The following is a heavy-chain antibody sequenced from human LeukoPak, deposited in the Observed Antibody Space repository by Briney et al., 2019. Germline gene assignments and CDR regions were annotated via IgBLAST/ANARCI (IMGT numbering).Heavy chain of an antibody. CDR1: AFTFSSYA. CDR3: ATGGAVVPPGNYLDS. J-gene: IGHJ4*02. V-gene: IGHV3-23*01. Sequence: GGSLRLSCTACAFTFSSYALNCVGQDQGKGLEWVSAISGRGDRSYYTDSVNGRFTIPRDNSKNTLSLQLNSLRLEDTALYYCATGGAVVPPGNYLDSWGQGTLVTVSS. CDR2: ISGRGDRS. D-gene: IGHD2-2*01.